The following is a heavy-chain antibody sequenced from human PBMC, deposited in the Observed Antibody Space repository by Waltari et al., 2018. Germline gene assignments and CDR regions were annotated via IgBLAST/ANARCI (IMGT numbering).Heavy chain of an antibody. Sequence: EVQLVQSGAEVKEPGESLKISCKGSGYSFTTFWIGWVRQMPGKGLEWKGVIYPGHADLQYSPSFQGQVTISVDESISTAYLQWSSLKASDPAMYYCARRRGSRFDLDSWGQGTLVTVSS. D-gene: IGHD3-16*01. V-gene: IGHV5-51*01. CDR3: ARRRGSRFDLDS. J-gene: IGHJ4*02. CDR1: GYSFTTFW. CDR2: IYPGHADL.